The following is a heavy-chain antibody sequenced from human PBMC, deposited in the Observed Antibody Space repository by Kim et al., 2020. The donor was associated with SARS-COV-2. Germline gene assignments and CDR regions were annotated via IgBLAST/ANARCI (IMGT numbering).Heavy chain of an antibody. D-gene: IGHD6-19*01. CDR2: IYYSGST. J-gene: IGHJ5*02. Sequence: SETLSLTCTVSGGSISSSSYYWGWIRQPPGKGLEWIGSIYYSGSTYYNPSLKSRVTISVDTSKNQFSLKLSSVTAADTAVYYCARQGWLAYGGNWFDPWGQGTLVTVSS. CDR1: GGSISSSSYY. CDR3: ARQGWLAYGGNWFDP. V-gene: IGHV4-39*01.